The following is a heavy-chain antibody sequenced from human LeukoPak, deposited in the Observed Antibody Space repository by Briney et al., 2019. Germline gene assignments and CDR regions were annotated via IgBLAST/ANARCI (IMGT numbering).Heavy chain of an antibody. Sequence: GGSLRLSCAASGFTFSSYWMSWVRQAAGKGREGVADIKQDGSEKYYVDSVKGRSTISRDNAKNSLYLQMNSLRAEDTAVYYCAREYSHIVVVTAIPDSFDYWGQGTLVTVSS. CDR1: GFTFSSYW. CDR2: IKQDGSEK. D-gene: IGHD2-21*02. V-gene: IGHV3-7*01. CDR3: AREYSHIVVVTAIPDSFDY. J-gene: IGHJ4*02.